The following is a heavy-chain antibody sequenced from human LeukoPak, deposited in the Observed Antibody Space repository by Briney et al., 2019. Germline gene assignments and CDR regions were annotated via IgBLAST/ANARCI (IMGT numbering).Heavy chain of an antibody. D-gene: IGHD6-13*01. J-gene: IGHJ4*02. V-gene: IGHV5-51*01. CDR1: GYTFTTYW. CDR2: IYPGDSDP. Sequence: GESLKISCKGSGYTFTTYWIGWVRQMPGKGLGWMGIIYPGDSDPRYSPSFQGPVTLSADKSISTAYLQWSSLKASDSAMYYCARHGVGSSWFGFDYWGQGTLVTVSS. CDR3: ARHGVGSSWFGFDY.